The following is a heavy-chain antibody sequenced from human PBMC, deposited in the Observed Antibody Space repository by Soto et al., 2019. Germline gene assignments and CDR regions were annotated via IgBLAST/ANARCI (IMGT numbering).Heavy chain of an antibody. CDR2: IDPSDSYT. CDR1: GYSFTSYW. V-gene: IGHV5-10-1*01. D-gene: IGHD3-22*01. Sequence: GESLKISCKGSGYSFTSYWISWVRQMPGKGLEWMGRIDPSDSYTNYSPSFQGHVTISADKSISTAYLQWSSLKASDTAMYYCARLTYYYDSSGSQVALDYWGQGTLVTSPQ. J-gene: IGHJ4*02. CDR3: ARLTYYYDSSGSQVALDY.